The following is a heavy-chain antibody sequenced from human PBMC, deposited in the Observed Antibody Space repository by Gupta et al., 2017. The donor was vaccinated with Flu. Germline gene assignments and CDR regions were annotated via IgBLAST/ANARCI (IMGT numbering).Heavy chain of an antibody. CDR3: ARGITTYQRKDSFDI. J-gene: IGHJ3*02. CDR2: ISTSSSHI. Sequence: QAPGKGLEWVSSISTSSSHIYYADTMKARFTISRDNAKNSLYLQMNSMGAEDTAVYYCARGITTYQRKDSFDIWGQGTMVTVSS. V-gene: IGHV3-21*01. D-gene: IGHD3-10*01.